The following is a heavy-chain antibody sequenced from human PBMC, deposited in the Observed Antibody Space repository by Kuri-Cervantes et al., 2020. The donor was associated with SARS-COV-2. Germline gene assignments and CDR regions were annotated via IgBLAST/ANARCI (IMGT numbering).Heavy chain of an antibody. J-gene: IGHJ6*03. Sequence: GGSLRLSCAASGFTFSSYAMHWVRQAPGEGLEYVSAISSNGGSTYYANSVKGRFTISRDNSKNTLYLQMGSLRAEDMAVYYCARDRYYYMDVWGKGTTVTVSS. V-gene: IGHV3-64*01. CDR1: GFTFSSYA. CDR3: ARDRYYYMDV. CDR2: ISSNGGST.